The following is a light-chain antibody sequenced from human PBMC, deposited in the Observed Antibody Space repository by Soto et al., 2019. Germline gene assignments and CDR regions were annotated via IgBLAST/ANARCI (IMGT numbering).Light chain of an antibody. CDR3: QSYDTSLSVV. J-gene: IGLJ2*01. V-gene: IGLV1-40*01. CDR2: GNI. Sequence: QLVLTQPPSVSGAPGQRVTISCTGSSSNIGAGYDVHWYQQFPGTAPKLLMYGNINRPSGVPDRFSGSKSGTSASLAITGLQVEDEADYYCQSYDTSLSVVFGGGTKLTVL. CDR1: SSNIGAGYD.